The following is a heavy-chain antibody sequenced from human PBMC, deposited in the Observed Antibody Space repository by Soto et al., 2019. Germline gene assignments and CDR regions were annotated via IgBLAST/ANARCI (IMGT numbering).Heavy chain of an antibody. D-gene: IGHD2-15*01. J-gene: IGHJ4*02. CDR3: ARLLVVDAFDY. V-gene: IGHV3-48*01. CDR1: GFTFSSYN. Sequence: EVQLVESGGGLVQPGGSLRPSCAASGFTFSSYNMNWVRQAPGKGLEWVSYISSSSSTIYYADSVKGRFIISRDNAKNSLYLQMNSLRAGDTAVYYCARLLVVDAFDYWGQGTLVTVSS. CDR2: ISSSSSTI.